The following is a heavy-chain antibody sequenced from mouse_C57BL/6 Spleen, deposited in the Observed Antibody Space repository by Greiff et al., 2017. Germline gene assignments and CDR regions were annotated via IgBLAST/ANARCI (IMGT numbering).Heavy chain of an antibody. V-gene: IGHV7-3*01. CDR2: IRNKANGYTT. D-gene: IGHD1-1*01. CDR3: ARSTVVDLYHAMDY. Sequence: EVKLVESGGGLVQPGGSLSLSCAASGFTFTDYYMSWVRQPPGKALEWLGFIRNKANGYTTEYSASVKGRFTISRDNSQSILYLQMNALRAEDSATYYCARSTVVDLYHAMDYWGQGTSVTVSS. J-gene: IGHJ4*01. CDR1: GFTFTDYY.